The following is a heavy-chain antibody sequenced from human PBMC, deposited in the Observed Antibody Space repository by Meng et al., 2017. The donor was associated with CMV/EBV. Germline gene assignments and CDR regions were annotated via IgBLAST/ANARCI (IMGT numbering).Heavy chain of an antibody. CDR1: WSSLSTSGVG. Sequence: QHSLKASAHPLAKATQPLTLTCTFSWSSLSTSGVGVGWIRQPPGKALEWLALIYWDDDKRYSPSLKSRLTITKDTSKNQVVLTMTNMDPVDTATYYCAHSQRGYSGPVDFDYWGQGTLVTVSS. CDR2: IYWDDDK. J-gene: IGHJ4*02. D-gene: IGHD5-12*01. V-gene: IGHV2-5*02. CDR3: AHSQRGYSGPVDFDY.